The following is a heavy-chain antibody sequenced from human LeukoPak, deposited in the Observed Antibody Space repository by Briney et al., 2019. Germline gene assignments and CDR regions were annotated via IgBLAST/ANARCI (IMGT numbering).Heavy chain of an antibody. CDR3: AKASLGYCSGGSCYSGAFDY. Sequence: GGSLRLSCAASGFTFSSYGMHWVRQAPGKGLEWVAVISYDGSNKYYADSVKGRFTISRDNSKNTLYLQMNSLRAEDTAVYYCAKASLGYCSGGSCYSGAFDYWGQGTLVTVS. V-gene: IGHV3-30*18. CDR2: ISYDGSNK. CDR1: GFTFSSYG. D-gene: IGHD2-15*01. J-gene: IGHJ4*02.